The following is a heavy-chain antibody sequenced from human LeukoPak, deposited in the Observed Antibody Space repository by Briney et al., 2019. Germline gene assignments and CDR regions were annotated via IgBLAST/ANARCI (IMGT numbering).Heavy chain of an antibody. CDR1: GGSISSSNW. V-gene: IGHV4-4*02. CDR2: IYHSGST. J-gene: IGHJ4*02. CDR3: ARDGDRGIFPY. Sequence: SETLSLTCAVSGGSISSSNWWGWVRQPPGKGLEWIGEIYHSGSTNYNPSLKSRVTMSVDKSKNLFSLKLSSVTAADTAVYFCARDGDRGIFPYWGQGTLVTVSA. D-gene: IGHD3-3*01.